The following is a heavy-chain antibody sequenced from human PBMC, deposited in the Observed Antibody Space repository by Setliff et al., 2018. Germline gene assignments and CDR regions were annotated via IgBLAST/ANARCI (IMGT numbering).Heavy chain of an antibody. J-gene: IGHJ5*02. CDR3: ARGGGGYHAAS. CDR2: IYHDGNT. D-gene: IGHD2-2*01. CDR1: GVSVNSLTW. Sequence: SETLSLTCAVSGVSVNSLTWWSWVRQPPGKGLEWIGHIYHDGNTKSYPSVHFNQSLKSRVTMSVDKSKNHFSLELTSVTAADTAVYYCARGGGGYHAASWGQGILVTVSS. V-gene: IGHV4-4*02.